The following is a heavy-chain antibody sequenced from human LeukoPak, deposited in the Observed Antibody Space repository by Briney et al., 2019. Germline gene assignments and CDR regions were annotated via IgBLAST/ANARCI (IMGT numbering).Heavy chain of an antibody. CDR2: ISYEGSLK. Sequence: GGSLRLSCAASGFTFSSYAMHWVRQAPGKGLEWVAVISYEGSLKYYAGSVKGRFTISRDDSKNTLYLQMNSLRAEDTAVYYCVRGSYGDLYWGQGTLVTVS. V-gene: IGHV3-30*04. D-gene: IGHD4-17*01. J-gene: IGHJ4*02. CDR3: VRGSYGDLY. CDR1: GFTFSSYA.